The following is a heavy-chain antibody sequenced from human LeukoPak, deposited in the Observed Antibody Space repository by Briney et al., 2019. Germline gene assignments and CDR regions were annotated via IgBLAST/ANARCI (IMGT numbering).Heavy chain of an antibody. Sequence: SETLSLTCSVSLYSISSGYYWGWIRQSPGKGLEWIGSINHSGTIYYNPSLKSRVTIPVDTSKNQFSLNLSSVTAADTAVYYCARERSPFDYWGQGTLVTVSS. D-gene: IGHD3-10*01. CDR3: ARERSPFDY. CDR1: LYSISSGYY. CDR2: INHSGTI. V-gene: IGHV4-38-2*02. J-gene: IGHJ4*02.